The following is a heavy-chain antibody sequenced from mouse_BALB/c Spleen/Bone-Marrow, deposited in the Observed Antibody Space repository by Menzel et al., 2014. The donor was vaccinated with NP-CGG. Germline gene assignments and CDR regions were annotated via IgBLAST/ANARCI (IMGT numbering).Heavy chain of an antibody. CDR1: GFTFSSYA. J-gene: IGHJ4*01. CDR3: AREGLRRRAAMDY. Sequence: EVQLVESGGGLVKPGGSLKLSCAASGFTFSSYAMSWVRQSPEKRLEWVAEISSGGSYTYYPDTVTGRFTISRDNAKNTVYLEMSSLRSEDTAMYYCAREGLRRRAAMDYWGQGTSVTVSS. CDR2: ISSGGSYT. V-gene: IGHV5-9-4*01. D-gene: IGHD2-4*01.